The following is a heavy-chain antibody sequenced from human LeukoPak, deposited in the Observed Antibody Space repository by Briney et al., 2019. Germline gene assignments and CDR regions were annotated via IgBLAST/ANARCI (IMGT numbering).Heavy chain of an antibody. CDR1: RYTFTSYY. J-gene: IGHJ4*02. D-gene: IGHD6-13*01. V-gene: IGHV7-4-1*02. Sequence: ASVKVSCKASRYTFTSYYMHWVRQAPGQGLEWMGWINTNTGNPTYAQGFTGRFVFSLDTSVSTAYLQISSLKAEDTAVYYCARVGGSSSWPDHDYWGQGTLVTVSS. CDR2: INTNTGNP. CDR3: ARVGGSSSWPDHDY.